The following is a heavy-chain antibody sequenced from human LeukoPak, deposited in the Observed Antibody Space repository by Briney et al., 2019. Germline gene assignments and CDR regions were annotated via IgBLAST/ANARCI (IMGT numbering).Heavy chain of an antibody. CDR3: ARPIAVAGFDY. D-gene: IGHD6-19*01. Sequence: GASEKVSCRASGYTFTSYAIHWVRQAPGQSLEWMGWINTGNSYTKYSQKFQGRVTITRDTSATTAYMELSSLTSEDTAVYYCARPIAVAGFDYWGQGTLVTVSS. J-gene: IGHJ4*02. V-gene: IGHV1-3*04. CDR1: GYTFTSYA. CDR2: INTGNSYT.